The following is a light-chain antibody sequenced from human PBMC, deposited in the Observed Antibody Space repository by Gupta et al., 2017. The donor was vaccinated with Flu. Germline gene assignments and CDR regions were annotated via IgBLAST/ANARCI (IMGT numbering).Light chain of an antibody. CDR3: RQALQTPIT. Sequence: DIVVTQSPLSLPVSPGEPASISCRSTQSLLHSNGYKYLNWYLQKPGQPPQLLIYLGSNRASGVPDRFSGSGSGTDFTLKISRVETEDVGVYYCRQALQTPITFGQGTRLEIK. CDR1: QSLLHSNGYKY. CDR2: LGS. V-gene: IGKV2-28*01. J-gene: IGKJ5*01.